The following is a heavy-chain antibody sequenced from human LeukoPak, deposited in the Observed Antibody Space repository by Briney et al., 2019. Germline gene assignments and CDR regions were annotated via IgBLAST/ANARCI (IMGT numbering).Heavy chain of an antibody. V-gene: IGHV4-4*07. J-gene: IGHJ4*02. CDR3: ARHRSGDWFFFDY. Sequence: SETLSLTCTVSGCSISIYYWSWIRQPAGKGLEWIGGIYIIGRTNYNPSLKSRVIISLDKSNNQFSLQLSSVTDADTAVYYCARHRSGDWFFFDYWGQGTQVTVSP. CDR2: IYIIGRT. CDR1: GCSISIYY. D-gene: IGHD3-9*01.